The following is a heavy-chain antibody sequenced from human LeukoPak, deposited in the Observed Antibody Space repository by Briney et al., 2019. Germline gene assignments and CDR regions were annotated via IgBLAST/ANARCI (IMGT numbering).Heavy chain of an antibody. CDR3: AGGKVTAIPYNWFDP. V-gene: IGHV1-69*04. J-gene: IGHJ5*02. CDR1: GGTFSSYA. D-gene: IGHD2-21*02. Sequence: GASVKVSCKASGGTFSSYAISWVRQAPGQGLEWMGRIIPIFGIANYAQKFQGRVTITADKSTSTAYMELSSLRSEDTAVYYCAGGKVTAIPYNWFDPWGQGTLVTVSS. CDR2: IIPIFGIA.